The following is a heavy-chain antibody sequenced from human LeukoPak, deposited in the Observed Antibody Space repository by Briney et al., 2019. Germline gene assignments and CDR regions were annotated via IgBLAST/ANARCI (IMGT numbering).Heavy chain of an antibody. CDR1: GGSISSGDYY. CDR2: IYYSGST. CDR3: ARAVGVGATTDY. V-gene: IGHV4-30-4*08. J-gene: IGHJ4*02. D-gene: IGHD1-26*01. Sequence: SQTLSLTCTVSGGSISSGDYYWSWIRQPPGKGLEWIGYIYYSGSTYYNPSLKSRVTISVDTSKTQFSLKLSSVTAADTAVYYCARAVGVGATTDYWGQGTLVTVSS.